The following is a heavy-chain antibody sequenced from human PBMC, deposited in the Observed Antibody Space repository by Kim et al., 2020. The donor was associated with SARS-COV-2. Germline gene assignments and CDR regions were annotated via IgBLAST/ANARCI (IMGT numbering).Heavy chain of an antibody. V-gene: IGHV3-11*06. CDR3: ARAPEHVYGSGYYRPYYFDY. Sequence: RFTLTRDNAKNSLYLQMNSLRAEDTAVYYCARAPEHVYGSGYYRPYYFDYWGQGTLVTVSS. D-gene: IGHD3-22*01. J-gene: IGHJ4*02.